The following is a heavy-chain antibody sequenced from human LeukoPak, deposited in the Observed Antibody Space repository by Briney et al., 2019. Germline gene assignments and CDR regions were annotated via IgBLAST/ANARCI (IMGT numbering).Heavy chain of an antibody. CDR2: ITGDGGGT. Sequence: GGSLRLSCAASGFTFRNYVMSWVRQTPEKGLEWVSAITGDGGGTNHADSVKGRFTIFRDNSKNTLYLQMNSLRAEDTAVYYCAKETSFGNFVTVDCWGQGALVTVSS. J-gene: IGHJ4*02. CDR1: GFTFRNYV. D-gene: IGHD3-16*01. CDR3: AKETSFGNFVTVDC. V-gene: IGHV3-23*01.